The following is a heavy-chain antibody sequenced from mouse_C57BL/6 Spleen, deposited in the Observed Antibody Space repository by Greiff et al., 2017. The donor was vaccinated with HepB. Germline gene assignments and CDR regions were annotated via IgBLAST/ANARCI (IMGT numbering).Heavy chain of an antibody. D-gene: IGHD2-14*01. Sequence: QVQLKESGPGLVQPSQSLSITCTVSGFSLTSYGVHWVRQSPGKGLEWRGVLWSGGSTDYNAAFISRLSISKDNSKSQVFFKMNSLQAVDTAIYYCARKSVYVECFFWYFDVWGTGASVSVST. J-gene: IGHJ1*03. CDR2: LWSGGST. CDR3: ARKSVYVECFFWYFDV. CDR1: GFSLTSYG. V-gene: IGHV2-2*01.